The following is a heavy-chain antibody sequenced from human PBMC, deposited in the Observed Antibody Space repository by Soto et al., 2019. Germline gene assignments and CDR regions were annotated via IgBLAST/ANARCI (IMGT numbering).Heavy chain of an antibody. CDR2: IHYGGNT. D-gene: IGHD1-20*01. CDR3: VRVHITGNLGRGYFDY. CDR1: GGSISSDYYY. Sequence: SETLSLTCTVSGGSISSDYYYWGWIRQPPGKGLEWIGNIHYGGNTYYNPPLKSRLTISVDTSRNQFSLNLSSVTAADTAMYYCVRVHITGNLGRGYFDYRGQGTLVTVSS. J-gene: IGHJ4*02. V-gene: IGHV4-30-4*01.